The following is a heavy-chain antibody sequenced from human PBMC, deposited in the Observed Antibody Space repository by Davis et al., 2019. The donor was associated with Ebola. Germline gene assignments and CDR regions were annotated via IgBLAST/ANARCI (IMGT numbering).Heavy chain of an antibody. V-gene: IGHV3-30*03. CDR3: TAYDSTFRNY. Sequence: GESLKISCAASGFTFSSYGMHWVRQAPGKGLEWVAVISYDGSNKYYADSVRDRFSISRDNSRNLLYLQMNGLRAEDTALYYCTAYDSTFRNYWGQGTLVTVSS. CDR2: ISYDGSNK. D-gene: IGHD3-22*01. J-gene: IGHJ4*02. CDR1: GFTFSSYG.